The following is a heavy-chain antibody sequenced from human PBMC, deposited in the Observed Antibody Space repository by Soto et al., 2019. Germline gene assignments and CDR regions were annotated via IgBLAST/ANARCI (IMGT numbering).Heavy chain of an antibody. J-gene: IGHJ3*02. Sequence: EVQLVESGGGLVKPGVSLTLSCAASGFIFNNAWMNWVRQAPGKGLEWVGRIKSKTDGGTTDYAAPVKGRFTISRDDSKNTLYMQMNSLNPEDSAVYYCTQQRWGAFEISGQGTIVTVSS. CDR2: IKSKTDGGTT. D-gene: IGHD6-13*01. V-gene: IGHV3-15*07. CDR3: TQQRWGAFEI. CDR1: GFIFNNAW.